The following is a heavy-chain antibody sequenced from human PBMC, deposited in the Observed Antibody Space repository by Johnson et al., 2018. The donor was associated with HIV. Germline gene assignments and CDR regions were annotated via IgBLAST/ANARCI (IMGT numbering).Heavy chain of an antibody. J-gene: IGHJ3*02. V-gene: IGHV3-30-3*01. CDR2: ISYDGSNK. Sequence: QMQLVESGGGVVQPGRSLRLSCAASGFTFSSYAMHWVRQAPGKGLEWVAVISYDGSNKYYADSVKGRFTISRDNSKNTLYLQMNSLRAEDTAVYYCARDRGSMPAVAFDIWCQGTMVTVSS. D-gene: IGHD2-2*01. CDR3: ARDRGSMPAVAFDI. CDR1: GFTFSSYA.